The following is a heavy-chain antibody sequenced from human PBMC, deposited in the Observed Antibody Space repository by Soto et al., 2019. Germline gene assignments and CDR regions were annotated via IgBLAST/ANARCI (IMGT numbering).Heavy chain of an antibody. J-gene: IGHJ4*02. Sequence: AGSMRLSCAASGFTVSSYGMAWFRQAPGKGLEWVAVISYDGSNKYYADSVKGRFTISRDNSKNTLYLQMNSLRAEDTAVYYCAKRYTVTTPTDYWGQGTLDTVSS. CDR1: GFTVSSYG. CDR3: AKRYTVTTPTDY. D-gene: IGHD4-17*01. CDR2: ISYDGSNK. V-gene: IGHV3-30*18.